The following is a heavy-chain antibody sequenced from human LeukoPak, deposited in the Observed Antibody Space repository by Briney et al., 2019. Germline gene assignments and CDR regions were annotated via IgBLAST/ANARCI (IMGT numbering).Heavy chain of an antibody. D-gene: IGHD1-20*01. CDR3: ASASGDITGTTLIFDH. V-gene: IGHV1-2*02. Sequence: GASVKVPCKASGYTFTSYDINWVRQAPGQGLEWMGWINPNSGGTNYAQKFQGRVTMTRDTSISTAYMELSRLRSDDTAVYYCASASGDITGTTLIFDHWGQGTLVTVSS. CDR1: GYTFTSYD. CDR2: INPNSGGT. J-gene: IGHJ4*02.